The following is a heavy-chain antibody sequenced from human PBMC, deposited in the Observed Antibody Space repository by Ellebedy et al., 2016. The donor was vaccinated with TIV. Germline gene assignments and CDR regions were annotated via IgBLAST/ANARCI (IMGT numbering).Heavy chain of an antibody. CDR3: VTDGLAKNYYYALDI. CDR2: IWYDGTNK. CDR1: GFTFSNYG. D-gene: IGHD3-10*01. J-gene: IGHJ6*02. V-gene: IGHV3-33*01. Sequence: PGGSLRLSCAASGFTFSNYGMHWVRQAPGRGLEWVAVIWYDGTNKYYADSVKGRFTISRDNSKTTVSLQMTSLRVEDTALYYCVTDGLAKNYYYALDIWGQGTTVTV.